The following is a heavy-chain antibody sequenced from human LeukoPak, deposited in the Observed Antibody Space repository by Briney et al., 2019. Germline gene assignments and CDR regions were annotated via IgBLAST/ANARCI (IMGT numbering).Heavy chain of an antibody. J-gene: IGHJ6*02. V-gene: IGHV3-53*01. D-gene: IGHD6-13*01. CDR1: GFTFSSYW. Sequence: GGSLRLSCAASGFTFSSYWMSWVRQAPGKGLEWVSVIYSGGSTYYADSVKGRFTISRDNSKNTLYLQMNSLRAEDTAVYYCARVSSSWYYYYYGMDVWGQGTTVTVSS. CDR2: IYSGGST. CDR3: ARVSSSWYYYYYGMDV.